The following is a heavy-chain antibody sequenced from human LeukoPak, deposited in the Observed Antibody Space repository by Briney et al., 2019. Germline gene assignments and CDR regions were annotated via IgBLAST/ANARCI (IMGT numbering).Heavy chain of an antibody. CDR1: GFTFSSYW. J-gene: IGHJ4*02. V-gene: IGHV3-7*03. CDR2: IKQDGSEK. Sequence: GGSLRLSCAASGFTFSSYWMSWVRQAPGKGLEWVANIKQDGSEKYYADSVKGRFTISRDNSNNTLYLQMNSLRAEDTAVYYCAKDFWDIVVVPSAIPDYWGQGTLVTVSS. CDR3: AKDFWDIVVVPSAIPDY. D-gene: IGHD2-2*01.